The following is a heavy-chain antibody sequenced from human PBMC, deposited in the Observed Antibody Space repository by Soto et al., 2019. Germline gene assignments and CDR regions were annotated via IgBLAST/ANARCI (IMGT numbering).Heavy chain of an antibody. CDR3: VLCTTTSCYGKFDY. D-gene: IGHD2-2*01. CDR1: GFTFSNSA. V-gene: IGHV1-58*02. CDR2: IVVGSGNT. Sequence: SVKVSCKASGFTFSNSAIQWMRQARGERLEWIGWIVVGSGNTNYAQKIQERVTIVRDMSTSTSYMELSSLTSEDTAVYYCVLCTTTSCYGKFDYWGQGTLVTVSS. J-gene: IGHJ4*02.